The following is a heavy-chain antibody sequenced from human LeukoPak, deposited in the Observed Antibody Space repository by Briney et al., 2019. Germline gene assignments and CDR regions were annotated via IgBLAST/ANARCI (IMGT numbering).Heavy chain of an antibody. CDR1: GFTFDGYT. CDR2: ISWDGGST. D-gene: IGHD3-3*01. J-gene: IGHJ3*02. CDR3: AKDEIRGRYDFWSGYYLGGAFDI. Sequence: PGGSLRLSCAASGFTFDGYTMHWVRQAPGKGLEWVSFISWDGGSTYYADSVKGRFTISRDNSKNSLYLQMNSLRTEDTALYYCAKDEIRGRYDFWSGYYLGGAFDIWGQGTMVTVSS. V-gene: IGHV3-43*01.